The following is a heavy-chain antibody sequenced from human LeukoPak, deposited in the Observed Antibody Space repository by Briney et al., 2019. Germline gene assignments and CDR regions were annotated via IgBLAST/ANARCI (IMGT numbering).Heavy chain of an antibody. CDR3: ARDSSGYYRY. CDR1: GGFISSRDYY. CDR2: IYYTGST. V-gene: IGHV4-39*07. Sequence: SETLSLTCTVSGGFISSRDYYWGWIRQPPGKGLEWIGSIYYTGSTYYNPSLKSRVTISADTSKNQFSLKLSSVTAADTAVYYCARDSSGYYRYWGQGTLVTVSS. J-gene: IGHJ4*02. D-gene: IGHD3-22*01.